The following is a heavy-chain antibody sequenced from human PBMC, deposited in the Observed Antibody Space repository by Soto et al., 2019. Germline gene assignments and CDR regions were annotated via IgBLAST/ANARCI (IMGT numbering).Heavy chain of an antibody. Sequence: QEQLVESGGGVVQPGRSLRLSCAASGFSFSTSAMHWVRQPPGKGLEWVAVMAYDGSNKFYADSVKGRFTISRDNSHKTPYMRLYILMPEDPAVYSCARGGDDSGWAGHACWGQGTRVYVSS. CDR3: ARGGDDSGWAGHAC. CDR1: GFSFSTSA. J-gene: IGHJ4*02. V-gene: IGHV3-30-3*01. CDR2: MAYDGSNK. D-gene: IGHD6-19*01.